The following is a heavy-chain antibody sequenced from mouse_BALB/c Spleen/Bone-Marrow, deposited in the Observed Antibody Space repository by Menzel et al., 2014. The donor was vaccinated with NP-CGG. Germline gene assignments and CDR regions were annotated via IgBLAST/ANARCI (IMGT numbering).Heavy chain of an antibody. CDR2: ISYSGST. CDR3: ARWARYGGVNAMDY. J-gene: IGHJ4*01. Sequence: EVQLQQSGPGLVKPSQSLSLTCTVTGYSITSDYAWSWVRQFPGNKLEWMGYISYSGSTRYNPSLKSRISITRDTSKNQFFLQLNSVTTEDRAKYYCARWARYGGVNAMDYWGQGTSVTVSS. CDR1: GYSITSDYA. V-gene: IGHV3-2*02. D-gene: IGHD2-14*01.